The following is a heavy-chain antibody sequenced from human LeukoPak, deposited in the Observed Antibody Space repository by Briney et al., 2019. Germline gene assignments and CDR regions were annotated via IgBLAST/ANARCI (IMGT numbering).Heavy chain of an antibody. V-gene: IGHV4-34*01. D-gene: IGHD4-17*01. CDR1: GGSFSGYY. Sequence: SETLSLTCAVYGGSFSGYYWSWIRQPPGKGLEWIGEINHSGSTNYNPSLKSRVTISVDTSKNQFSLKLSSVTAADTAVYYCARVRPEGYGDYEIHYYYYYGMDVWGQGTTVTVSS. CDR3: ARVRPEGYGDYEIHYYYYYGMDV. J-gene: IGHJ6*02. CDR2: INHSGST.